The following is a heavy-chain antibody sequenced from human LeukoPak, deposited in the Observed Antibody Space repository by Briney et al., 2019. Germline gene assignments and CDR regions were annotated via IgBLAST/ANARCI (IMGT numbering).Heavy chain of an antibody. D-gene: IGHD1-26*01. CDR1: GFTFGSHA. Sequence: PGGSLRLSCEASGFTFGSHAMSWVRQAPGKGLEWVSAITDSGGRTNYADSVKGRFTIFRDNSKNTLYLQMNSLRAEDTAVYYCAKDLTTGTTIWSFDYWGQGTLVPVSS. V-gene: IGHV3-23*01. CDR3: AKDLTTGTTIWSFDY. CDR2: ITDSGGRT. J-gene: IGHJ4*02.